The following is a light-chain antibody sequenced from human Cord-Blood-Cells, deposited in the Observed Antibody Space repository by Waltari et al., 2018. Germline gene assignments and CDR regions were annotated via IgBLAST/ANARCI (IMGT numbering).Light chain of an antibody. CDR3: QQYGSSST. CDR2: GAS. Sequence: IVLTQSPGTLSLSPGERATLPCSASQSVSSSYLAWYQQKPVQAPRLLIYGASSRATGIPDRFSGSGSGTDFTLTISRLEPEDFAVYYCQQYGSSSTFGPGTKVDIK. CDR1: QSVSSSY. J-gene: IGKJ3*01. V-gene: IGKV3-20*01.